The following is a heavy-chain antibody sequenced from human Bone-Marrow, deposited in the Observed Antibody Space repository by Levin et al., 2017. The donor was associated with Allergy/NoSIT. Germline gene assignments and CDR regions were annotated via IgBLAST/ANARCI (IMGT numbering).Heavy chain of an antibody. CDR1: GLPFSRYW. Sequence: GGSLRLSCAASGLPFSRYWMHWVRQAPGKGLVWVSRINTDGSNTDYTDSVEGRFTISRDNAKNTLYLQMNSLRAEDTAVYYCARDLYGEGSAYFDLWGRGTLVTVSS. J-gene: IGHJ2*01. CDR3: ARDLYGEGSAYFDL. V-gene: IGHV3-74*01. CDR2: INTDGSNT. D-gene: IGHD4-17*01.